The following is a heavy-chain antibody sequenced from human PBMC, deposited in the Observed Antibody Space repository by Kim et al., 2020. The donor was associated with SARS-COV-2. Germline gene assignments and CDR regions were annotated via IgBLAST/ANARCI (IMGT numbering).Heavy chain of an antibody. Sequence: GGSLRLSCAASGFTFSDYYMSWVRQTPGKGLEWVSYITSRSDYTNYADSVKGRFTISRDNAKNSLYLQMNSLRADDTALYSCEGDRNNKGYGMDVWGHGT. CDR2: ITSRSDYT. V-gene: IGHV3-11*06. J-gene: IGHJ6*02. CDR3: EGDRNNKGYGMDV. CDR1: GFTFSDYY.